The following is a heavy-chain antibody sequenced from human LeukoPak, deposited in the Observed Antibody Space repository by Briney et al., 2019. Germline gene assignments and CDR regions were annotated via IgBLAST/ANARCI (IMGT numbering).Heavy chain of an antibody. Sequence: GGSPRLSCAASGFTFSSYNMNWVRQAPGKGLEWVSYISSSSSTIYYADSVKGRFTISRDNAKNSLYLQMNSLRAEDTAVYYCARSGSYRLDYWGQGTLVTVSS. CDR1: GFTFSSYN. CDR2: ISSSSSTI. CDR3: ARSGSYRLDY. J-gene: IGHJ4*02. D-gene: IGHD1-26*01. V-gene: IGHV3-48*01.